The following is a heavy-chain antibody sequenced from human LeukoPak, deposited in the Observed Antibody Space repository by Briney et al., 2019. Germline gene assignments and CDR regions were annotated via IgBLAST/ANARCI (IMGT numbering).Heavy chain of an antibody. J-gene: IGHJ6*03. D-gene: IGHD3-22*01. Sequence: PSETLSLTCTVSGGSISNYYWSWIRQPPGKGLEWIGYIYYSWSTNSNPSLKSRGTFSVDTSKNQLSLKLSSVTAADTAVYYCASNYDSSGYYGPRDMDVWGKGTTVTVSS. CDR1: GGSISNYY. CDR3: ASNYDSSGYYGPRDMDV. V-gene: IGHV4-59*12. CDR2: IYYSWST.